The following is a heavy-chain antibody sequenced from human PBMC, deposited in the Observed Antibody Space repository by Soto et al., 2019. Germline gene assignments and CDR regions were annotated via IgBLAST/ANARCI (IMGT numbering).Heavy chain of an antibody. J-gene: IGHJ6*02. CDR2: IYPGDSDT. CDR3: AASIVDYGMDV. D-gene: IGHD3-16*02. V-gene: IGHV5-51*01. Sequence: GESLKISCKGSGYSFTSYWIGWVRQMPGKGLEWMGIIYPGDSDTRYNPSFQGQVTISADKSITTTYLQWSSLKASDTAIYYCAASIVDYGMDVWGQGTTVTVSS. CDR1: GYSFTSYW.